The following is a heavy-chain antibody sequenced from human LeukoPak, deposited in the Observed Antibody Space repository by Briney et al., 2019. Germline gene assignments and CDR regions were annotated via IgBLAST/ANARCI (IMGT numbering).Heavy chain of an antibody. CDR2: INHSGST. CDR1: GGSFSGYY. D-gene: IGHD6-13*01. Sequence: SETLSLTCAVYGGSFSGYYWSWIRQPPGKGLEWIGEINHSGSTNYNPSLKSRVTISVDTSKNQFSLKLSSVTAADTAVYYCARVRYSQQQLTYYFDYWGQGTLVTVSS. J-gene: IGHJ4*02. V-gene: IGHV4-34*01. CDR3: ARVRYSQQQLTYYFDY.